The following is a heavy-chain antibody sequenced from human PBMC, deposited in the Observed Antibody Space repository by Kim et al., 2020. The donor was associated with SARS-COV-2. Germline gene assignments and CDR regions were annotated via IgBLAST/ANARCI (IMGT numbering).Heavy chain of an antibody. Sequence: ASVKVSCQASGYTFTTYYMHWVRQAPGQGPEWMAIFKPRDGTTHYAQKFQGRLTLTADTSTKTVYMELISLTSEDTAIYYCAREWEPLFGIAFDLWGQGTMVTVS. D-gene: IGHD1-26*01. V-gene: IGHV1-46*01. CDR3: AREWEPLFGIAFDL. CDR1: GYTFTTYY. CDR2: FKPRDGTT. J-gene: IGHJ3*01.